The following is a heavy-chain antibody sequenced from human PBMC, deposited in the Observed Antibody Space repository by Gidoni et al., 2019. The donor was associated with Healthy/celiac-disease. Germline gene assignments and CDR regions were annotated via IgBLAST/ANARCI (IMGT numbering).Heavy chain of an antibody. Sequence: PGKGLEWIGSIYYSGSTYYNPSLKSRVTISVDTSKNQFSLKLSSVTAADTAVYYCARHEGGYDFWSGSYYFDYWGQGTLVTVSS. CDR2: IYYSGST. D-gene: IGHD3-3*01. V-gene: IGHV4-39*01. CDR3: ARHEGGYDFWSGSYYFDY. J-gene: IGHJ4*02.